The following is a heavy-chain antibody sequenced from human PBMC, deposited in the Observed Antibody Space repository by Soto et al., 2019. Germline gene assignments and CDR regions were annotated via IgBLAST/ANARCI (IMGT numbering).Heavy chain of an antibody. V-gene: IGHV1-69*01. CDR3: ARADDILTGYYYYGTDV. J-gene: IGHJ6*02. D-gene: IGHD3-9*01. CDR1: GGTFSSYA. Sequence: QVQLVQSGAEVKKPGSSVKVSCKASGGTFSSYAISWVRQAPGQGLEWMGGIIPIFGTANYAQKFQCLVTITAAESTSKAYMELSSLRSEDTAVYYCARADDILTGYYYYGTDVWGQGTTVTVSS. CDR2: IIPIFGTA.